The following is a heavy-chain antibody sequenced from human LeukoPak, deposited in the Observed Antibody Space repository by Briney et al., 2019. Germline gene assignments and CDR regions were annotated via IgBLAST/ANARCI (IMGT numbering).Heavy chain of an antibody. V-gene: IGHV1-24*01. CDR3: ATAYGGDFDY. J-gene: IGHJ4*02. CDR1: GDTLSDLS. Sequence: ASVKVSCKLSGDTLSDLSMHWVRQAPGKGLEWMGGFDPEDGETLYTQKFQGRVTMTEDTSTETAYMELSSLRFEDTAIYYCATAYGGDFDYWGQGTMVTVSS. D-gene: IGHD4-17*01. CDR2: FDPEDGET.